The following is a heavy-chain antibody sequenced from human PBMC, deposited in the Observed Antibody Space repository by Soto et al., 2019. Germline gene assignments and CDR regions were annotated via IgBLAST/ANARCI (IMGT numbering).Heavy chain of an antibody. J-gene: IGHJ4*02. CDR1: GGSISSGGYY. Sequence: QVQLQESGPGLVKPSQTLSLTCTVSGGSISSGGYYWSWIRQHPGKGLEWIGYIYYSGSTYYNPSIKRRVTISVDTSKNQFSLKLSSVTAADTAVYYCARRSPPQYFDYWGQGTLVTVSS. V-gene: IGHV4-31*03. CDR2: IYYSGST. CDR3: ARRSPPQYFDY.